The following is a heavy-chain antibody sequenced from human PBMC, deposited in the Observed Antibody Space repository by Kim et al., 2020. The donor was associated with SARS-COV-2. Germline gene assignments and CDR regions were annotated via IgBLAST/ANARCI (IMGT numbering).Heavy chain of an antibody. J-gene: IGHJ3*02. CDR2: ISSSSSTI. CDR1: GFTFSSYS. CDR3: ARDRRWLQSKGAFDI. Sequence: GGSLRLSCAASGFTFSSYSMNWVRQAPGKGLEWVSYISSSSSTIYYADSVKGRFTISRDNAKNSLYLQMNSLRAEDTAVYYCARDRRWLQSKGAFDIWGQGTMVTVSS. V-gene: IGHV3-48*04. D-gene: IGHD5-12*01.